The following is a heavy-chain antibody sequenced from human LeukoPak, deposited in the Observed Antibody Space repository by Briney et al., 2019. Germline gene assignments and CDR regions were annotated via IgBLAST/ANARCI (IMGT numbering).Heavy chain of an antibody. CDR2: INHSGST. Sequence: IGEINHSGSTNYNPSLKSRVTISVDTSKNQFSLKLSSVTAADTAVYYCARGIAAAELDYWGQGTLVTVSS. D-gene: IGHD6-13*01. CDR3: ARGIAAAELDY. J-gene: IGHJ4*02. V-gene: IGHV4-34*01.